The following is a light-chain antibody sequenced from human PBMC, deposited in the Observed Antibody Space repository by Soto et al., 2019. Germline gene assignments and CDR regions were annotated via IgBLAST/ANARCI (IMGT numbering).Light chain of an antibody. CDR2: DAS. J-gene: IGKJ1*01. Sequence: DIQMTQSPSTLSASVGDRVTISCRASQIISSWLAWYQPKPGKAPKLLIYDASNLESAVPSRFSGSGSGTEFTLTISSLQTDDFATYYCQQYNNYPLTFGQGTKVEIK. V-gene: IGKV1-5*01. CDR3: QQYNNYPLT. CDR1: QIISSW.